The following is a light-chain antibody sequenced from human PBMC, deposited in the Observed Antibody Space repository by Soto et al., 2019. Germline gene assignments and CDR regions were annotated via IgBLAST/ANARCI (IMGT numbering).Light chain of an antibody. CDR1: QTIRRW. V-gene: IGKV1-5*01. J-gene: IGKJ1*01. Sequence: DIEMTQSPSTLSASVGDRVTITCRAIQTIRRWLAWYQQRPGKAPKVLIYDASTLESWVPARFSGSGSETEFTLTISSLQPEDSATYYCQHYNSDPWTFGQGTKVDIK. CDR2: DAS. CDR3: QHYNSDPWT.